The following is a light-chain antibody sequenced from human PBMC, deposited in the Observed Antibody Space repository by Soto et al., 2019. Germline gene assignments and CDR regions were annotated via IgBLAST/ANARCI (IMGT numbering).Light chain of an antibody. J-gene: IGKJ1*01. CDR1: QSVSRN. CDR2: ASS. CDR3: QQFDKWPGT. Sequence: EVVMTQSPDTLSVSPGETATLSCRASQSVSRNLAWYQQKPGQAPRLLIYASSTRATGVPVRFSGSGSGTVFSLTSSGLQSEDFALYFCQQFDKWPGTFGQGTKVEIK. V-gene: IGKV3-15*01.